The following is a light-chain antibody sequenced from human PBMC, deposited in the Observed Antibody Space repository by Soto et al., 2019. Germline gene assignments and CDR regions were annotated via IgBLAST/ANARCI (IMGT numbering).Light chain of an antibody. CDR3: QRHYYIPFT. CDR2: WAS. CDR1: QTVLSTSDSKNY. J-gene: IGKJ3*01. V-gene: IGKV4-1*01. Sequence: DIVMTQSPDSLSVSLGERATVNCKSSQTVLSTSDSKNYLAWYQQKPGQPPKLLIYWASTRESGVPDRFSGSGSGTDFTLTISSLQAEDVAVYYCQRHYYIPFTFGPGTEVDIK.